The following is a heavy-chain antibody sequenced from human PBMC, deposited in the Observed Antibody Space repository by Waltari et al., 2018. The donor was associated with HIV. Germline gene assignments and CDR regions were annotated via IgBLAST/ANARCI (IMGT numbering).Heavy chain of an antibody. Sequence: QVQLQESGPGLVKPSETLSLTCAVSGYSISSGYYWGWIRQPPGKGLEWIGSFYRSGSTYYNPSLKSRVTISVDTSKNQFSLKLSSVIAADTAVYYCAREVYSGYDRGIDYWGQGTLVTVSS. V-gene: IGHV4-38-2*02. D-gene: IGHD5-12*01. J-gene: IGHJ4*02. CDR2: FYRSGST. CDR1: GYSISSGYY. CDR3: AREVYSGYDRGIDY.